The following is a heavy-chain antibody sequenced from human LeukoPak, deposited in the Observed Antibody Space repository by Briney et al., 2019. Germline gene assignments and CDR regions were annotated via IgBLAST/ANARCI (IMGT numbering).Heavy chain of an antibody. CDR1: GFTFSSYA. J-gene: IGHJ4*02. V-gene: IGHV3-23*01. D-gene: IGHD4-17*01. CDR2: ISGTGANT. Sequence: PGGSLRLSCEASGFTFSSYAMSWVRQAPGKGLEWVSGISGTGANTYYADSVRGRFTISRDNSKNTLYLQMNNLRAEDTAVYYCAKRLLGYADSSPIDNWGQGTLVTVSS. CDR3: AKRLLGYADSSPIDN.